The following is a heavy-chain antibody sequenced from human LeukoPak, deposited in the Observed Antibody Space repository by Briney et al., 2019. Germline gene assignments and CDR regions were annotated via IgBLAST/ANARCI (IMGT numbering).Heavy chain of an antibody. CDR2: ISSTSGYI. Sequence: GGFLRLSCAASGFTFTNYRMTWVRQAPGKGLEWVSSISSTSGYIFYADSVQGRFTISRDNAKSSLYLQMNSLRAEDTAVYYCARENGDYADAFDIWGQGTMVTVPS. V-gene: IGHV3-21*01. J-gene: IGHJ3*02. D-gene: IGHD4-17*01. CDR3: ARENGDYADAFDI. CDR1: GFTFTNYR.